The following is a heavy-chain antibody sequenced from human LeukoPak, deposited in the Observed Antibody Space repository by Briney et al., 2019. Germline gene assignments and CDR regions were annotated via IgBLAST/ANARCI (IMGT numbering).Heavy chain of an antibody. V-gene: IGHV4-30-2*01. CDR3: ARDGRTWYYDSSGYYWFDP. D-gene: IGHD3-22*01. Sequence: SETLSLTCTVSGGSISSGGYYWSWIRQPPGKGLEWIGYIYHSGSTYYNPSLKSRVTISVDRSKNQFSLKLSSVTAADTAVYYCARDGRTWYYDSSGYYWFDPWGQGTLVTVSS. CDR1: GGSISSGGYY. J-gene: IGHJ5*02. CDR2: IYHSGST.